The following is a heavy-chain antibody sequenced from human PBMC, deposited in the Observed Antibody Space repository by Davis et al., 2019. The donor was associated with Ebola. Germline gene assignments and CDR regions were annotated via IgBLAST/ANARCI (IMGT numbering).Heavy chain of an antibody. CDR1: GFTFSSYA. D-gene: IGHD6-19*01. J-gene: IGHJ4*02. V-gene: IGHV3-30-3*01. CDR2: ISYDGSNK. CDR3: ARDLLSGWYYLDH. Sequence: GGSLRLSCAASGFTFSSYAMHWVRQAPGKGLEWVAVISYDGSNKYYADSEKGRFTISRDNSRHTLSLQMNSLRPEDTAVYYCARDLLSGWYYLDHWGQGTLVTVSS.